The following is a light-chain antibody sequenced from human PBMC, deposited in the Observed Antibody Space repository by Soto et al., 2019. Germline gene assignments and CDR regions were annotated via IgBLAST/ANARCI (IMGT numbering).Light chain of an antibody. V-gene: IGLV2-14*01. J-gene: IGLJ3*02. CDR3: SSYTGTRSDARV. Sequence: QSALTQPASVSGSPGQSLTISCTGTSSDVGGYNYVSWYQQHPGKAPKLLIYEVSNRPSGVSNRFSGSKSGDTASLTISGLQAEDEADYYCSSYTGTRSDARVFGGGTKVTVL. CDR2: EVS. CDR1: SSDVGGYNY.